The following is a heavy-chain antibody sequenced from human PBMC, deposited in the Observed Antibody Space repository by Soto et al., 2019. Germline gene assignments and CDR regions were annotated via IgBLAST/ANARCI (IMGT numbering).Heavy chain of an antibody. D-gene: IGHD3-22*01. Sequence: SVKVSCKASGGTFSSYAISWVRQAPGQGLEWMGGIIPIFGTANYAQKFQGRVTITADESTSTAYMELSSLRSEDTAVYYCARDIYYDSSGYYYRFDYWGQGTLVTV. J-gene: IGHJ4*02. CDR1: GGTFSSYA. CDR2: IIPIFGTA. V-gene: IGHV1-69*13. CDR3: ARDIYYDSSGYYYRFDY.